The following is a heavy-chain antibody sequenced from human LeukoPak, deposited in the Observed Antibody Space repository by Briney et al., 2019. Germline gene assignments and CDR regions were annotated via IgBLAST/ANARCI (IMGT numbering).Heavy chain of an antibody. Sequence: PGGSLRLSCAASRFTFSGYWMSWVRQAPGKGLEWVANIKQDGGERYYVDSVKGRFTISRDNAKNSLYLQMNSLRAEDMAVYYCARDRVLGPHWYFDLWGRGTLVTVSS. CDR1: RFTFSGYW. D-gene: IGHD2-8*02. CDR3: ARDRVLGPHWYFDL. V-gene: IGHV3-7*01. J-gene: IGHJ2*01. CDR2: IKQDGGER.